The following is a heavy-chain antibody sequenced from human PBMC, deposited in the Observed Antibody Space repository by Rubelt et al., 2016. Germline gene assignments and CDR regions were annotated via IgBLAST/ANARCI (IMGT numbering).Heavy chain of an antibody. V-gene: IGHV3-21*01. CDR1: GFAFSIYA. CDR3: ATADSISFVRGVATGDY. D-gene: IGHD3-10*01. CDR2: ISSDGRFI. J-gene: IGHJ4*02. Sequence: GGGLGQPGGSLRLSCTASGFAFSIYAMNWVRQAPGEGLEWVSSISSDGRFIHYADSLKGRFTISRDNSKNSLYLQMNSLRAGDTAVYYCATADSISFVRGVATGDYWGQGTLVTVSS.